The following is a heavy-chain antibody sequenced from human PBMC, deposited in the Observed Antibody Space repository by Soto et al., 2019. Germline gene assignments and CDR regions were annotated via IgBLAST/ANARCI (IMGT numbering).Heavy chain of an antibody. V-gene: IGHV3-21*01. D-gene: IGHD4-17*01. CDR2: ISSSSSYI. Sequence: GGSLRLSCAASGFTFSGYSMNWVRQAPGKGLEWVSSISSSSSYIYYADSVKGRFTISRDNAKNSLYLQMNSLRAEDTAVYDCARDVGYGDSYYYYYGMDGWGRGTTVTVSS. CDR1: GFTFSGYS. CDR3: ARDVGYGDSYYYYYGMDG. J-gene: IGHJ6*02.